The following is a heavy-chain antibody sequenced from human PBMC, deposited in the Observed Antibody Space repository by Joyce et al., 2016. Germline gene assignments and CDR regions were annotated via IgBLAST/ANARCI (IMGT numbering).Heavy chain of an antibody. CDR1: GGTFSSQT. CDR3: ARGRGATIGRDLQF. CDR2: IIPIFATT. V-gene: IGHV1-69*01. D-gene: IGHD5-24*01. J-gene: IGHJ1*01. Sequence: QVFLEQSGAEVKKPGSSVKVSCKASGGTFSSQTINWRRQAPGQGLEWMGGIIPIFATTNYAQKFQCRVAITADDSTATTSLELSSLRSDDTAVYYCARGRGATIGRDLQFWGQGTRLTVSS.